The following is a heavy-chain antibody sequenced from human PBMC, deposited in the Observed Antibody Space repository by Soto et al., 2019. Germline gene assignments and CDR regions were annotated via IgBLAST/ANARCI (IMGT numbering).Heavy chain of an antibody. CDR1: GYPFTGYY. V-gene: IGHV1-2*04. Sequence: ASVQVSCKASGYPFTGYYMHWVRQAPGQGLEWMGWINPNSGGTNYAQKFQGWVTMTRDTSISTAYMELSRLRSDDTAVYYCARADRDSSTSGWFDTWGQGTLVTLAS. CDR2: INPNSGGT. D-gene: IGHD6-6*01. J-gene: IGHJ5*02. CDR3: ARADRDSSTSGWFDT.